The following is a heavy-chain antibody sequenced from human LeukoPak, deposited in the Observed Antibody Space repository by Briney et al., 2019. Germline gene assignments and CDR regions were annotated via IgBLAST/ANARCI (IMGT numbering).Heavy chain of an antibody. V-gene: IGHV1-69*01. CDR1: GGTFSSYA. Sequence: APVKVSCKASGGTFSSYAISWVRQAPGQGLEWMGGIIPIFGTANYAQKFQGRVTITADESTSTAYMELSSLRSEDTAVYYCANRHSSGYYSPFDYWGQGTLVTVSS. CDR3: ANRHSSGYYSPFDY. CDR2: IIPIFGTA. J-gene: IGHJ4*02. D-gene: IGHD3-22*01.